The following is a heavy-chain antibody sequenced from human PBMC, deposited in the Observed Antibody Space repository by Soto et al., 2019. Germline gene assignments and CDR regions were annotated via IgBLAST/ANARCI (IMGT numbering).Heavy chain of an antibody. CDR2: IKSKAEGGAA. V-gene: IGHV3-15*01. CDR1: GFPFSHAW. J-gene: IGHJ4*02. CDR3: ATETTYSGYDPQPT. D-gene: IGHD5-12*01. Sequence: EVQLVESGGGLVKPGGSLRLSCATSGFPFSHAWMNWVRQVPGRGLEWVGLIKSKAEGGAADYAAPAKGRFTISRDDPTSTVFLQMDSLKTEDTAVYYCATETTYSGYDPQPTWGQGALVTVAS.